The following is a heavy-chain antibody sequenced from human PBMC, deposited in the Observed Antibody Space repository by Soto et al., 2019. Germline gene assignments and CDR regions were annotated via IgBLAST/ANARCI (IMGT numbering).Heavy chain of an antibody. Sequence: QVPLQGSGPGLVRPSQTLSLTCTVSGGSISSDDYFWSWIRQPPGKGLEWIGHIYYSGSTYYNPSLKSRVTISVETAKNQFSLRLTSVTAADPAIYYCARDQGGDYTDYWGQGTLVTVSS. CDR3: ARDQGGDYTDY. V-gene: IGHV4-30-4*01. J-gene: IGHJ4*02. CDR2: IYYSGST. CDR1: GGSISSDDYF. D-gene: IGHD4-17*01.